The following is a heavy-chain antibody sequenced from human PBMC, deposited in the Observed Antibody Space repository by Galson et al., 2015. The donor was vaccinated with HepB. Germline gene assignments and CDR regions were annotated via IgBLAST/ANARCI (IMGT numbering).Heavy chain of an antibody. D-gene: IGHD2-15*01. J-gene: IGHJ4*02. CDR2: ITSSGGNS. CDR1: GCTFTRYA. Sequence: SLRLSCAASGCTFTRYAMTWVRQAPGKGLEWVSSITSSGGNSYFADSVKGRFTISRDNSKNTVLLQLNSLRAEDTAVYYCAKDGIMVAANPYHFHYWGQGTLVTVSS. CDR3: AKDGIMVAANPYHFHY. V-gene: IGHV3-23*01.